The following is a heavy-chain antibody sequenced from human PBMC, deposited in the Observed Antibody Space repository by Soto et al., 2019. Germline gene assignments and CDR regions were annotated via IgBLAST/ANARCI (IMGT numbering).Heavy chain of an antibody. CDR1: GASVNSDNYY. CDR2: IYSSGNT. Sequence: QVQLQESGPGLMKPSETLSLTCTVSGASVNSDNYYWSWIRQPPGKGLEWIGYIYSSGNTNSNPSLKSRVTISVDTSKNQFSLTVSSVTAADTAVYFCARGYSHYAYWGQGMLVTVSS. D-gene: IGHD4-4*01. V-gene: IGHV4-61*01. CDR3: ARGYSHYAY. J-gene: IGHJ4*02.